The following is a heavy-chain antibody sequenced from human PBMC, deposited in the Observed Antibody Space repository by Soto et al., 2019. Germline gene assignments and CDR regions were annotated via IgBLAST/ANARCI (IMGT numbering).Heavy chain of an antibody. D-gene: IGHD3-22*01. Sequence: GESLKISCAASGFTFSSYGLNWVRQAPDKGLEWVAVISYDGTNKVYADSVKGRFTISRDNSKNTVFLQVNSLRAEDTVVYYCAQDRGSSGYYYCNYWGQGTLVTVSS. CDR2: ISYDGTNK. V-gene: IGHV3-30*18. CDR1: GFTFSSYG. CDR3: AQDRGSSGYYYCNY. J-gene: IGHJ4*02.